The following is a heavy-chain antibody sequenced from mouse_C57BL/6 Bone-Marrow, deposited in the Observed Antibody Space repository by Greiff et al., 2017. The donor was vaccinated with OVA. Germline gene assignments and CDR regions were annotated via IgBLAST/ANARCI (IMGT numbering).Heavy chain of an antibody. V-gene: IGHV1-69*01. CDR1: GYTFTSYW. CDR3: ARQFRPSDAMDY. J-gene: IGHJ4*01. D-gene: IGHD3-2*02. CDR2: IDPSDSYT. Sequence: VQLQQPGAELVMPGASVKLSCKASGYTFTSYWMHWVKQRPGQGLEWIGEIDPSDSYTNYNQKFKGKSTLTVDKSSSTAYMQLSSLTSEDSAVYYCARQFRPSDAMDYWGQGTSVTVSS.